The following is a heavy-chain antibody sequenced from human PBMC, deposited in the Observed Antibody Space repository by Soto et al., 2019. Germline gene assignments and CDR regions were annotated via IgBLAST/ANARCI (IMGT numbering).Heavy chain of an antibody. J-gene: IGHJ4*02. Sequence: ASVKVSCKASGYTFTSYGISWVRQAPGQGLEWMGWISAYNGNTNYAQKLQGRVTMTTDTSTSTAYMELRSLRAEDTALYYCAKGLAARPDLAYTPPCYWGQGTLVTVSS. D-gene: IGHD6-6*01. CDR1: GYTFTSYG. CDR3: AKGLAARPDLAYTPPCY. V-gene: IGHV1-18*04. CDR2: ISAYNGNT.